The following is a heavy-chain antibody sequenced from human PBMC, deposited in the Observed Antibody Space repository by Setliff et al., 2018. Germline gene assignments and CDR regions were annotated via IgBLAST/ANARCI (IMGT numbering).Heavy chain of an antibody. Sequence: ASETLSLTCTVSGGSISSSSYYWGWIRQPPGKGLEWIGSIYYSGSTYYNPSLKSRVTISVDTSKNQFSLKLSSVTAADTAVYYCARGYSGYDYLKPFDYWGQGTLVTVS. CDR3: ARGYSGYDYLKPFDY. D-gene: IGHD5-12*01. V-gene: IGHV4-39*01. CDR2: IYYSGST. CDR1: GGSISSSSYY. J-gene: IGHJ4*02.